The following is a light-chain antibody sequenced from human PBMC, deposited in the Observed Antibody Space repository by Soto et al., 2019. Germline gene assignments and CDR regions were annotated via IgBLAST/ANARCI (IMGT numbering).Light chain of an antibody. J-gene: IGKJ1*01. CDR3: QQYGSSGT. V-gene: IGKV3-20*01. Sequence: EIVMTQSPATLSVSPGERATLSCRASQSVSDRHLAWYQQKPGQAPRLLIYGASKRATGIPDRFSGSGSGTDFTLTISRLEPEDFAVYYCQQYGSSGTFGQGTKVDI. CDR2: GAS. CDR1: QSVSDRH.